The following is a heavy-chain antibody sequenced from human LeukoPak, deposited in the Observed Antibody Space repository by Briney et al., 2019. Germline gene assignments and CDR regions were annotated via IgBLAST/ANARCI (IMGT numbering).Heavy chain of an antibody. CDR3: ARGGIYYYGSGRRYYFDY. V-gene: IGHV4-34*01. CDR1: GGSFSGYY. J-gene: IGHJ4*02. CDR2: INHSGST. D-gene: IGHD3-10*01. Sequence: SETLSLTCAVYGGSFSGYYWSWIRQPPGKGLEWIGEINHSGSTNYNPSLKSRVTISVDTSKNQFSLKLSSLTAADTAVYYCARGGIYYYGSGRRYYFDYWGQGTLVTVSS.